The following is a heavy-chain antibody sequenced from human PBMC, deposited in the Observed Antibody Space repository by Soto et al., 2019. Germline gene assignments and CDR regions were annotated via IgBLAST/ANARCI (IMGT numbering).Heavy chain of an antibody. CDR1: GYTFTGYY. V-gene: IGHV1-2*04. Sequence: ASVKVSCKASGYTFTGYYMHWVRQAPGQGLEWMGWINPNSGGTNYAQKFQGWVTMTRDTSISTAYMELSRLRSDDTAVYYCARVTVGATTGGPWFDTWGQGTLVTVSS. J-gene: IGHJ5*02. CDR2: INPNSGGT. D-gene: IGHD1-26*01. CDR3: ARVTVGATTGGPWFDT.